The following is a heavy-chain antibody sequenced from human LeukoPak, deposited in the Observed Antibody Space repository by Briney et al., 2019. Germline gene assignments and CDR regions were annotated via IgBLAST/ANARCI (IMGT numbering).Heavy chain of an antibody. Sequence: PSETLSLTCTVSGGSISSYYWSWIRQPPGKGLEWIGYIYYSGSANYNPSLKSRVTISVDTSKNQFSLKLSSVTAADKAVYYCARAARYYFDYWGQGTRVTVSS. J-gene: IGHJ4*02. CDR2: IYYSGSA. V-gene: IGHV4-59*01. CDR3: ARAARYYFDY. CDR1: GGSISSYY.